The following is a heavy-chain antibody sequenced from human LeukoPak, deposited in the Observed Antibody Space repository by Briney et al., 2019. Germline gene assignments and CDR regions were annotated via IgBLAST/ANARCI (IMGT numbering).Heavy chain of an antibody. CDR3: ARGVFLMARGSSWYIY. CDR2: INHSGST. Sequence: SETLSLTCAGYGGALSGDYWSCIRQPPGKGLEWIGEINHSGSTNYNPSLKSRVTISVDTSKNQFSLKLSSVTAAATAVFYSARGVFLMARGSSWYIYWGQGTLVTVSP. CDR1: GGALSGDY. D-gene: IGHD6-13*01. J-gene: IGHJ4*02. V-gene: IGHV4-34*01.